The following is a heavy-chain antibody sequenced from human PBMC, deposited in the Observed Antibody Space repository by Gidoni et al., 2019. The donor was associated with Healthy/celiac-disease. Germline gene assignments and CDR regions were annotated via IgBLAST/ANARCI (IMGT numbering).Heavy chain of an antibody. CDR3: AKVIHDYGGNSNGMDV. CDR1: GFTFRSYG. Sequence: QVQLVESGGGVVQPGGSLRLSCAASGFTFRSYGMHWVRQAPGKGLEWVAFIRYDGSNKYYADSVKGRFTISRDNSKNTLYLQMNSLRAEDTAVYYCAKVIHDYGGNSNGMDVWGQGTTVTVSS. CDR2: IRYDGSNK. D-gene: IGHD4-17*01. V-gene: IGHV3-30*02. J-gene: IGHJ6*02.